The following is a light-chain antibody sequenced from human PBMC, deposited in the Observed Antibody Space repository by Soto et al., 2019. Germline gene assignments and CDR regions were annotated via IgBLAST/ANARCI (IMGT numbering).Light chain of an antibody. CDR1: QGIINW. J-gene: IGKJ3*01. CDR3: QQDIHFPFT. Sequence: DIQMTQSPSSVSASVGDRVTITCRASQGIINWLAWYQQRPGKAPKLLIYAASNLQSGVPTRFGGSGSGTDFTLTINSLQPEDSATYYCQQDIHFPFTFGPGTKVDVK. CDR2: AAS. V-gene: IGKV1-12*02.